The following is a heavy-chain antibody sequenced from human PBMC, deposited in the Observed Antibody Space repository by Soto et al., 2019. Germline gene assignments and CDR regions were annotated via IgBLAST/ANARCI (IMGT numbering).Heavy chain of an antibody. V-gene: IGHV3-73*01. Sequence: GGSLRLSCAASGFTFSGSAMHWVRQASGKGLEWVGRIRSKANSYATAYAASVKGRFTISRDDSKNTAYLQMNSLKTEDTAVYYCTADTAMTNYGMDVWGQGTTVTVSS. CDR1: GFTFSGSA. J-gene: IGHJ6*02. CDR2: IRSKANSYAT. CDR3: TADTAMTNYGMDV. D-gene: IGHD5-18*01.